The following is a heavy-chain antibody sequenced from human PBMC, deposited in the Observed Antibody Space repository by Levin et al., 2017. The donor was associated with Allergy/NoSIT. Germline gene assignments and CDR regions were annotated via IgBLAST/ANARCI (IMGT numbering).Heavy chain of an antibody. J-gene: IGHJ4*02. CDR3: AKVSSRGSSWYFDY. Sequence: GGSLRLSCAASGFTFDDYTMHWVRQAPGKGLEWVSLISWDGFTTYYADSVKGRFTISRDNSKNSLYLQMNSLRTEDTALYYCAKVSSRGSSWYFDYWGQGTLVTVSS. D-gene: IGHD6-13*01. CDR1: GFTFDDYT. CDR2: ISWDGFTT. V-gene: IGHV3-43*01.